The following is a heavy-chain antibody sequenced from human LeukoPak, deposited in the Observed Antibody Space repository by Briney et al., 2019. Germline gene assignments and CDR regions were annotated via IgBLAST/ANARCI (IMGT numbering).Heavy chain of an antibody. J-gene: IGHJ4*02. V-gene: IGHV1-24*01. D-gene: IGHD2-2*01. Sequence: GASVKVSCKVSGYTLTELSMHWVRQAPGKGLEWMGGFDPEDGETIYAQKFQGRVTITTDESTSTAYMELSSLRSGDTAVYYCASRSLGYCSSTSCELDYWGQGTLVTVSS. CDR1: GYTLTELS. CDR3: ASRSLGYCSSTSCELDY. CDR2: FDPEDGET.